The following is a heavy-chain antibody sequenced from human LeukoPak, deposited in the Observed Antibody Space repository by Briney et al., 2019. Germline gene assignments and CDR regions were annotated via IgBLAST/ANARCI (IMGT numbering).Heavy chain of an antibody. CDR1: DGSITSYY. V-gene: IGHV4-4*07. Sequence: SETLSLTCTVSDGSITSYYWTWIRQPAGKGLEWIGRIYITGTTNYNPSLKSRVTMSVDTSKNQFSLKVRSVTAADTAVYYCARSRPYYYDTSESCGAFDIWGQGTMVTVSS. J-gene: IGHJ3*02. CDR2: IYITGTT. D-gene: IGHD3-22*01. CDR3: ARSRPYYYDTSESCGAFDI.